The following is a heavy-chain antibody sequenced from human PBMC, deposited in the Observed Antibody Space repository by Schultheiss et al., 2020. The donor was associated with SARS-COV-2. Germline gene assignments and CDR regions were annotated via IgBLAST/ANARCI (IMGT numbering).Heavy chain of an antibody. CDR1: GGSISSSSYY. V-gene: IGHV4-39*07. J-gene: IGHJ6*02. Sequence: SQTLSLTCTVSGGSISSSSYYWGWIRQPPGKGLEWIGSIYYSGSTYYNPSLKSRVTISVDTSKNQFSLKLSSVTAADTAVYYCARTYYYGMDVWGQGTTVTVSS. CDR3: ARTYYYGMDV. CDR2: IYYSGST.